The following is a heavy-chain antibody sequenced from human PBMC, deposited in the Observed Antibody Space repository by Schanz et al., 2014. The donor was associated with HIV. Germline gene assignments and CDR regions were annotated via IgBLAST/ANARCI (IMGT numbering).Heavy chain of an antibody. CDR1: GSTFTTYY. J-gene: IGHJ4*02. V-gene: IGHV3-7*01. Sequence: EVHLVESGGGLVQPGGSLRLSCVASGSTFTTYYMSWVRQAPGKGLEWVANIKEDGAGEYYVGSVKGRFTISRDISKNTLYLQMNSLRAEDTAVYYCAKEEQQLGGVGGYHFDYWGQGTLVTVSS. CDR2: IKEDGAGE. D-gene: IGHD6-13*01. CDR3: AKEEQQLGGVGGYHFDY.